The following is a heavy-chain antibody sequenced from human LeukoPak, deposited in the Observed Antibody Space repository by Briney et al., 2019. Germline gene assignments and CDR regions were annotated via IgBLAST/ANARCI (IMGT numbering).Heavy chain of an antibody. CDR2: ITYSGGST. J-gene: IGHJ4*02. V-gene: IGHV3-23*01. Sequence: PGGSLRLSCAASGSTFSSYAMNWVRQAPGKGLEWVSAITYSGGSTDYADSVKGRFTISRDNSKNTLYLQMNSLKAEDTAVYYCVRPPDYFDYWGQGTLVTVSS. CDR3: VRPPDYFDY. CDR1: GSTFSSYA.